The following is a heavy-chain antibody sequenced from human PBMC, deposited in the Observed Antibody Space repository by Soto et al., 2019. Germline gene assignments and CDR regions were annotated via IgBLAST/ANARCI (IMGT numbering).Heavy chain of an antibody. CDR2: IYYSGST. V-gene: IGHV4-30-4*01. CDR3: AREGAGVAGTFDY. D-gene: IGHD6-19*01. CDR1: GGSISSGDYY. Sequence: QVQLQESGPGLVKPSQTLSLTCTVSGGSISSGDYYWSWIRQPPEKGLEWIGYIYYSGSTYYNPSLKSRVTISVDTSKNQFSLKLSSVTAADTAVYYCAREGAGVAGTFDYWGQGTLVTVSS. J-gene: IGHJ4*02.